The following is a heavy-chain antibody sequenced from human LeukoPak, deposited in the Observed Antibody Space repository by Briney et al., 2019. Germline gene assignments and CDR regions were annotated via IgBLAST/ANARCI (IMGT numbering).Heavy chain of an antibody. Sequence: PSETLSLTCAVYGGSFSGYYWSWLRQPPGKGLEWVGEINHSGSTNYNPSLKSRVTISLDTSKNQFSLKLSSVTAADTAVYYCARGSPGERDDWLLINYYYYGMDVWGQGTTVTVSS. D-gene: IGHD3-9*01. V-gene: IGHV4-34*01. CDR1: GGSFSGYY. CDR2: INHSGST. CDR3: ARGSPGERDDWLLINYYYYGMDV. J-gene: IGHJ6*02.